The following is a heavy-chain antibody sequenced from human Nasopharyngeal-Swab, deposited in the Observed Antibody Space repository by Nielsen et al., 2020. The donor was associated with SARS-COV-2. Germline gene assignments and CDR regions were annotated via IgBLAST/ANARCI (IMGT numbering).Heavy chain of an antibody. Sequence: GESLKISCAASGFTFSSYSMNWVRQAPGKGLEWVSSISSSSSYIHYADSVKGRFTSSRDNSKNTLYLHMNSLRADDTAVYYCARGNSGWSLNYYYYGMDVWGQGTTVTVSS. V-gene: IGHV3-21*04. D-gene: IGHD6-19*01. CDR3: ARGNSGWSLNYYYYGMDV. CDR1: GFTFSSYS. CDR2: ISSSSSYI. J-gene: IGHJ6*02.